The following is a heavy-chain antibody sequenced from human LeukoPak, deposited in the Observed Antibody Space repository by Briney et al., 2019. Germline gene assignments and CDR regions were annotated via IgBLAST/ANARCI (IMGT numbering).Heavy chain of an antibody. Sequence: GASVRVSCKASGGTFSSYAISWVRQAPGQGLEWIGRIIPISPLTNYAQKFQGRVTITADKSTSTAYMEVRSLRSDDTAVYCCARDPDVDATPIDYWGQGTLLTVSS. V-gene: IGHV1-69*04. CDR3: ARDPDVDATPIDY. J-gene: IGHJ4*02. CDR2: IIPISPLT. D-gene: IGHD2-15*01. CDR1: GGTFSSYA.